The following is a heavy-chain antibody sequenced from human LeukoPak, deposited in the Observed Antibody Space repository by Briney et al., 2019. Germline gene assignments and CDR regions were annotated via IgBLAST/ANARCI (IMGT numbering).Heavy chain of an antibody. Sequence: GGSLRLSCTASVFTFRNYWMNWVRPAPGRGRGWVDNIKTDGSDKGYVDSVKGRFTITRDNAKTSQFLQMDSLRAEDTAVYYCARVLGTDEGADYWGQGTLVTVSS. V-gene: IGHV3-7*04. CDR1: VFTFRNYW. J-gene: IGHJ4*02. CDR3: ARVLGTDEGADY. D-gene: IGHD1-7*01. CDR2: IKTDGSDK.